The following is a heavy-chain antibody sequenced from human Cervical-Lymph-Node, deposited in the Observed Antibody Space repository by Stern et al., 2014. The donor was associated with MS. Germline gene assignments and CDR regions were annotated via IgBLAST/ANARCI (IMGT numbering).Heavy chain of an antibody. CDR3: ATDGEMTTIGLQY. V-gene: IGHV1-69*06. J-gene: IGHJ4*02. CDR1: GGSFITHA. Sequence: QVQLMQSGAEVRKPGSSVTVSCKASGGSFITHAFSWVRQAPGHGLEWMGGIIPLFGSAHYAQKFQGRLTLIADKSTSTAYMELSSLRSEDTAVYYCATDGEMTTIGLQYWGQGTLVAVSS. D-gene: IGHD5-24*01. CDR2: IIPLFGSA.